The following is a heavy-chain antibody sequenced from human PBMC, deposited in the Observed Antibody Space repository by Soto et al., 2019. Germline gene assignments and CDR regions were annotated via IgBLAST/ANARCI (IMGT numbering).Heavy chain of an antibody. CDR1: GFTFSSNS. CDR2: ISSSSSTI. Sequence: GGSLRLSCAASGFTFSSNSMNWVRQAPGKGLEWISYISSSSSTIYADSVKGRFTISRDNAKNSLYLQMTSLRDEDTAVYYCARVIWSGHLTSDLWGQGTLVPVSS. J-gene: IGHJ5*02. V-gene: IGHV3-48*02. CDR3: ARVIWSGHLTSDL. D-gene: IGHD3-3*01.